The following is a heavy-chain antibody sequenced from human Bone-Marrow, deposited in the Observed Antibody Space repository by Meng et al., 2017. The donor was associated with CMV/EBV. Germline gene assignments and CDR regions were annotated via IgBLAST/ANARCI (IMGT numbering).Heavy chain of an antibody. J-gene: IGHJ4*02. CDR3: AKDIRRAAAATYDY. V-gene: IGHV3-53*01. CDR1: GFTVSSNY. CDR2: IYSGGST. Sequence: GESLKISCAASGFTVSSNYMSWVRQAPGKGLEWVSVIYSGGSTYYADSVKGRFTISRDNSKNTLYLQMNSLRAEDTAVYYCAKDIRRAAAATYDYWGQGTLVTVSS. D-gene: IGHD6-13*01.